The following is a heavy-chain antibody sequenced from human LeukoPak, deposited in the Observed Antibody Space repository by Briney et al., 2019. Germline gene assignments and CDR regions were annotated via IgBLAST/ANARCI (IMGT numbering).Heavy chain of an antibody. CDR3: ARGVRNYDILTGYYDDAFDI. CDR2: IYSSGST. CDR1: GGSISSGSYY. D-gene: IGHD3-9*01. J-gene: IGHJ3*02. V-gene: IGHV4-61*02. Sequence: SETLSLTCTVSGGSISSGSYYWSWIRQPAEKGLEWIGRIYSSGSTNYNPSLESRVTISVDTSKNHFSLKLSSVTAADTAVYYCARGVRNYDILTGYYDDAFDIWGQGTMVTVSS.